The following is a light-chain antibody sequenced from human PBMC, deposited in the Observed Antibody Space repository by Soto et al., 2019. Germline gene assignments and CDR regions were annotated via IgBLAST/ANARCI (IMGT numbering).Light chain of an antibody. CDR2: GDI. CDR1: SSNIGAGYD. V-gene: IGLV1-40*01. J-gene: IGLJ1*01. Sequence: QSVLTQPPSVSGAPGQRVTISCTGSSSNIGAGYDVHWYQQLPGTAPKLLIYGDINRPSGVPDRFSGSKSGTSASLAITGLQAEDEAEYYCQSYDSRLSGYVFGTGTKVTVL. CDR3: QSYDSRLSGYV.